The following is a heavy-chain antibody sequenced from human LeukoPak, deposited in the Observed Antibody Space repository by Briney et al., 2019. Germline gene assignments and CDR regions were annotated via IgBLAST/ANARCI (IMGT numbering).Heavy chain of an antibody. Sequence: RASVKVSCKASGYTFTSYGVSWVRQAPGQGLEWMGWISAYNGNTNYAQKLQGRVTMTTDTSTSTAYMELRSLRSDDTAVYYCARNLWYPLGGYFQHWGQGTLVTVSS. J-gene: IGHJ1*01. V-gene: IGHV1-18*01. D-gene: IGHD3-10*01. CDR1: GYTFTSYG. CDR3: ARNLWYPLGGYFQH. CDR2: ISAYNGNT.